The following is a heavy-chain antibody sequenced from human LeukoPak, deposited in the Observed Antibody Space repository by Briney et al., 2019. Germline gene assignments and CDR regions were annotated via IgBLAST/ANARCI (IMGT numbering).Heavy chain of an antibody. CDR2: MYYSGST. CDR3: ARGDIVVLPAGIPHNWFDP. V-gene: IGHV4-59*02. Sequence: SETLSLTCTVSGVSVSSYYWSWIRQPPGKGLECIGYMYYSGSTNYNPSLKSRVTISVDTSKNQFSLKLSSVTAADTAVYYCARGDIVVLPAGIPHNWFDPWGQGTLVTVSS. CDR1: GVSVSSYY. J-gene: IGHJ5*02. D-gene: IGHD2-2*02.